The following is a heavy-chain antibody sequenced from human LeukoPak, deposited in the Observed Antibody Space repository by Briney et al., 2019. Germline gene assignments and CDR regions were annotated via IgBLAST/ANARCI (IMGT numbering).Heavy chain of an antibody. CDR2: IYYSGST. D-gene: IGHD3-16*01. J-gene: IGHJ6*03. CDR1: GGSISSYY. V-gene: IGHV4-59*01. Sequence: SETLSLTCTVSGGSISSYYWNWIRQPPGKGLEWIGYIYYSGSTNYNPSLKSRLTISVDTSKNQFSLKLSSVTAADTAVCYCARETSQKGAHYMDVWGKGTTVTISS. CDR3: ARETSQKGAHYMDV.